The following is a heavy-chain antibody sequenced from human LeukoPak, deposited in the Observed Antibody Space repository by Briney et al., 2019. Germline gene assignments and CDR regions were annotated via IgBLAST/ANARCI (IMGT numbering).Heavy chain of an antibody. J-gene: IGHJ6*04. CDR1: GFTVSSNY. CDR2: IYSGGST. Sequence: GGSLRLSCAASGFTVSSNYMSWVRRAPGKGLEWVSIIYSGGSTCYADSVKGRFTISRDNAKNSLYLQMNSLRAEDTAVYYCAELGITMIGGVWGKGTTVTISS. D-gene: IGHD3-10*02. V-gene: IGHV3-53*01. CDR3: AELGITMIGGV.